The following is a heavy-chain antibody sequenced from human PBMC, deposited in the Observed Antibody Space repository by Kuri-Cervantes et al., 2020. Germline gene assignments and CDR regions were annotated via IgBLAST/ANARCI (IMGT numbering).Heavy chain of an antibody. D-gene: IGHD5-18*01. J-gene: IGHJ6*02. CDR1: GYTFSSNG. CDR3: ARDRVYSYGPVGDYYYGMDV. V-gene: IGHV1-18*01. Sequence: ASVKVSCKATGYTFSSNGISWVRQAPGQGLEWMGWISGYNDNTNYAQKFQGRLTMTTDTSTSTVYMELRSLRSDDTAVYNCARDRVYSYGPVGDYYYGMDVWGQGTTVTVSS. CDR2: ISGYNDNT.